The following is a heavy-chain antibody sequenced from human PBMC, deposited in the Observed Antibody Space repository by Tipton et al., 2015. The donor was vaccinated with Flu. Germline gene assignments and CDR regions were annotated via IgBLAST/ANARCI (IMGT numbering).Heavy chain of an antibody. D-gene: IGHD4-11*01. V-gene: IGHV4-38-2*01. CDR1: GESMGINYY. Sequence: LRLSCSVSGESMGINYYWGWIRQPPGEGLEWIGNIHRSGNTYHNPSLRSRVTMSVDSSRNQFSLRLTSVTAADTAVYYCARRDYSNYVSEPKSWLDPWGQGILVTVSS. CDR3: ARRDYSNYVSEPKSWLDP. CDR2: IHRSGNT. J-gene: IGHJ5*02.